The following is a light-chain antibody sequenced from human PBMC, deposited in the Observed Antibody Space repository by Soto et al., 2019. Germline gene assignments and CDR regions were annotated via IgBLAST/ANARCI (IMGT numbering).Light chain of an antibody. CDR2: GAS. Sequence: EIVLTQSPGTLSLSPGERATLSCRASQSVSSSYLAWYQQKPGQAPRLLIYGASSRATGIPDRFSGSGSGTDFTLTISRLEPEDIATYYCQQSSSSPITFGQGTRLEIK. V-gene: IGKV3-20*01. CDR1: QSVSSSY. CDR3: QQSSSSPIT. J-gene: IGKJ5*01.